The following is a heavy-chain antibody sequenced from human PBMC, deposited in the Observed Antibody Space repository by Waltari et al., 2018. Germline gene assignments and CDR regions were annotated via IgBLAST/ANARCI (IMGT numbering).Heavy chain of an antibody. J-gene: IGHJ4*02. CDR2: INWNSGNI. CDR1: GFSFPVRA. V-gene: IGHV3-9*01. Sequence: EVQLVESGGGLVQHGRSLRLSCVGSGFSFPVRAMHWVRQVPGKGLEWVSGINWNSGNIGYADSVKGRFTISRDNAKNSLYLQINSVRTEDTALYYCASDAFGNSIGGVFDYWGQGTLVNVSS. CDR3: ASDAFGNSIGGVFDY. D-gene: IGHD3-3*01.